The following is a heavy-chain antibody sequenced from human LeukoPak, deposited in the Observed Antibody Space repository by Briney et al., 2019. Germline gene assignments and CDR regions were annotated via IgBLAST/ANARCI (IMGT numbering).Heavy chain of an antibody. CDR1: GFIFSKEE. CDR3: ARWTRVSSTSLWYFDL. J-gene: IGHJ2*01. CDR2: IISSGSST. V-gene: IGHV3-48*03. Sequence: RGSLRLSCAASGFIFSKEEVDWVRQAPGKGLEWVSYIISSGSSTYYADSVKGRFTISRDNAKNSLYLQMNSLRAEDTAVYYCARWTRVSSTSLWYFDLWGRGDLVTVSS. D-gene: IGHD6-6*01.